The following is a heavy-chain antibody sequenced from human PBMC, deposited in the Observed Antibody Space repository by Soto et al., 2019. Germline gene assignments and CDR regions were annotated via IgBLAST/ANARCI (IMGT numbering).Heavy chain of an antibody. CDR2: ISYDGSNK. Sequence: QVQLVESGGGVVQPGRSLRLSCAASGFTFSNNAMDWVRQAPGKGLEWVAVISYDGSNKYIAESVKGRFTISRDNSKNTLFLQMHSLRAEDTAVYYCARGPTTSAFYAMDVWGQGTTVTVSS. CDR3: ARGPTTSAFYAMDV. J-gene: IGHJ6*02. V-gene: IGHV3-30-3*01. D-gene: IGHD1-1*01. CDR1: GFTFSNNA.